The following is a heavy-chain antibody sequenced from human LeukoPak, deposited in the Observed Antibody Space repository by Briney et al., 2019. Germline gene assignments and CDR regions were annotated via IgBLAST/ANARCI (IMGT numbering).Heavy chain of an antibody. CDR2: IGSSGGNT. CDR3: AKAATYYDISTDLYYYYGMDV. D-gene: IGHD3-9*01. V-gene: IGHV3-23*01. CDR1: GFTFSNYA. J-gene: IGHJ6*02. Sequence: GGSLRLSCAASGFTFSNYAMGWVRQAPGKGLEWVSGIGSSGGNTYYADSVKGRFTISRDNSKNTLYLQMNSLRAEDTAVYYCAKAATYYDISTDLYYYYGMDVWGQGTTVTVSS.